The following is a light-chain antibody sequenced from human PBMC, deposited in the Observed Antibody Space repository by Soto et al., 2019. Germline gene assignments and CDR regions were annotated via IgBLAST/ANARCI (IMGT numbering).Light chain of an antibody. CDR1: QGIRNY. CDR3: QQFNSFPPWT. J-gene: IGKJ1*01. V-gene: IGKV1-9*01. Sequence: DTQLTQSPSFLSASVGDRVTITCRASQGIRNYLAWYQQKPGKAPKLLIYGSSTLQTGVPSRFRGSGSGTEFTLTISSLQPEDFATYYCQQFNSFPPWTFGQGTKVEIK. CDR2: GSS.